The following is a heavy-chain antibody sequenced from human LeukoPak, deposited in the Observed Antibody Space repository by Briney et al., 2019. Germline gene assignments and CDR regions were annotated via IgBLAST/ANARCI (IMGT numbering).Heavy chain of an antibody. CDR3: ARHYGP. Sequence: NTSETLSLTCTVSGGSIRSSYFYWGWIRQPPGKGPEWIGGIYDSGSTYYNPSLKSRVTVSVDTSKNQFSLKLNSVTAADTAVYYCARHYGPWGQGTLVTVSS. D-gene: IGHD3-10*01. CDR2: IYDSGST. J-gene: IGHJ5*02. V-gene: IGHV4-39*01. CDR1: GGSIRSSYFY.